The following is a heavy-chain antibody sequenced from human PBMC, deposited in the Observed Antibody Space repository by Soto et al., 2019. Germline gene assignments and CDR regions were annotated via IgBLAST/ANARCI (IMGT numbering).Heavy chain of an antibody. CDR2: IYYSGST. Sequence: QLQLQESGPGLVKPSETLSLTCTVSGGSISSSSYYWGWIRQPPGKGLEGIGSIYYSGSTYYNPSLKSRVTISVDTSKNQFSLKLSSVTAADTAVYYCARRADIVVVPAAMRTRDNWFDPWGQGTLVTVSS. V-gene: IGHV4-39*01. J-gene: IGHJ5*02. CDR1: GGSISSSSYY. D-gene: IGHD2-2*01. CDR3: ARRADIVVVPAAMRTRDNWFDP.